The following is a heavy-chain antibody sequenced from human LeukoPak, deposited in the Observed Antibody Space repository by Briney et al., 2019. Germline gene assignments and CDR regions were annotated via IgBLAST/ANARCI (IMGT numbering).Heavy chain of an antibody. Sequence: KPSETLSLTCTVSSGSISSGSYSWSWIRQPAGKGLEWIGRFYISGSTNYNPSLRSRVTISVDTSKNQFSLKLNSVTAADTAVYYCATWGPDYDFWDDYWGQGTLVTVSS. CDR2: FYISGST. D-gene: IGHD3-3*01. CDR1: SGSISSGSYS. V-gene: IGHV4-61*02. CDR3: ATWGPDYDFWDDY. J-gene: IGHJ4*02.